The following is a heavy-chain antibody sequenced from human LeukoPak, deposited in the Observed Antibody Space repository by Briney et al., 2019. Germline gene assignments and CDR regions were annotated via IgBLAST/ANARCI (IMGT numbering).Heavy chain of an antibody. CDR3: ARRVLMSRLGELSLYRGNNWFDP. CDR1: GGSISSSSYY. D-gene: IGHD3-16*02. J-gene: IGHJ5*02. V-gene: IGHV4-39*07. Sequence: SETLSLTCTVSGGSISSSSYYWGWIRQPPGKGLEWIGSIYYSGSTYYNPSLKSRVTISVDTSKNQFSLKLSSVTAADTAVYYCARRVLMSRLGELSLYRGNNWFDPWGQGTLVTVSS. CDR2: IYYSGST.